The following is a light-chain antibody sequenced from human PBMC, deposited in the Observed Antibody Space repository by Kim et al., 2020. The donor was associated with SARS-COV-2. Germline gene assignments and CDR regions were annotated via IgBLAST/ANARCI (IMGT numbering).Light chain of an antibody. CDR1: QSVSSY. CDR3: QQRSNWYS. V-gene: IGKV3-11*01. J-gene: IGKJ2*03. Sequence: LSSSPGERATLSCRASQSVSSYLAWYQQQPGQAPRLLIYDASNRATGIPARFSGSGSGTDFTLTISSLEPEDFAVYYCQQRSNWYSFGQGTKLEI. CDR2: DAS.